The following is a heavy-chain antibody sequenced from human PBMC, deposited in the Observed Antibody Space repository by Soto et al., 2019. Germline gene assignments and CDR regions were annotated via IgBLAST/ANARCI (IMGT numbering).Heavy chain of an antibody. Sequence: QVQLQESGPGLVRPSETLSLTCTVSAASISSYYWTWIRQPPGKGLEWIGHMYNSEDTKYNPSLKCRVTMSVYTSKNQFSLKLRSVTAADTAIYYCVRHATDRHGNAEDWYFDLWGRGTLVTVSS. CDR3: VRHATDRHGNAEDWYFDL. V-gene: IGHV4-59*08. CDR2: MYNSEDT. D-gene: IGHD2-15*01. CDR1: AASISSYY. J-gene: IGHJ2*01.